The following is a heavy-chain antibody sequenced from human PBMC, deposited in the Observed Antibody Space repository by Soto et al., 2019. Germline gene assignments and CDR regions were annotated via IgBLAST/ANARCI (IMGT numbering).Heavy chain of an antibody. CDR3: AGDIGYNWNRGWFDP. Sequence: GASVKVSCKASGGTFSSYAISWVRQAPGQGLEWMGGIIPIFGTANYAQKFQGRVTITADESTSTAYMELSSLRSEDTAVYYCAGDIGYNWNRGWFDPWGQGTLVTVSS. V-gene: IGHV1-69*13. J-gene: IGHJ5*02. CDR1: GGTFSSYA. CDR2: IIPIFGTA. D-gene: IGHD1-20*01.